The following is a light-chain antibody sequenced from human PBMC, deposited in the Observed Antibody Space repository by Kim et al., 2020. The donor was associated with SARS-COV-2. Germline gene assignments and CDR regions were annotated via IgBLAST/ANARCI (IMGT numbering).Light chain of an antibody. V-gene: IGKV3-15*01. Sequence: SVSPGERATLSCSASQSANSNLSWYQQKPGQAPRLLIYDASTRATDIPARFSGSGSGTDFTLTITCLQPEDFAVYYCQQYDKWPLTFGGGTKVDIK. CDR1: QSANSN. CDR3: QQYDKWPLT. CDR2: DAS. J-gene: IGKJ4*01.